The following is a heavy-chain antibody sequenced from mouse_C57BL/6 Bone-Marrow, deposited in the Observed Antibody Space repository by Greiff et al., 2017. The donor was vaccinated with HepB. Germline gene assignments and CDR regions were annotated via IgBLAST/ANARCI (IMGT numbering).Heavy chain of an antibody. CDR1: GFTFSDYY. V-gene: IGHV5-16*01. CDR2: INYDGSST. Sequence: EVQRVESEGGLVQPGRSMKLSCTASGFTFSDYYMAWVRQVPEKGLEWVANINYDGSSTYSLDSLKSRFIISRDNAKNILYLQMTSLKSEDTATYYCAREDQASWSVFDYWGQGTTLTVSS. D-gene: IGHD3-2*02. J-gene: IGHJ2*01. CDR3: AREDQASWSVFDY.